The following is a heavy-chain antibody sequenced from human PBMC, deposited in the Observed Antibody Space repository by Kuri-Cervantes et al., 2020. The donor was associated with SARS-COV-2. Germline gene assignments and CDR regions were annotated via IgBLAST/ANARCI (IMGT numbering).Heavy chain of an antibody. CDR3: ARGDLGVTIFGVGAFDI. V-gene: IGHV1-8*03. D-gene: IGHD3-3*01. J-gene: IGHJ3*02. CDR2: MNPNSGNT. Sequence: ASVKVSCKASGGTFSSYAINWVRQATGQGLEWMGWMNPNSGNTGYAQKFQGRVTITRNTSISTAYMELSSLRSEDTAVYYCARGDLGVTIFGVGAFDIWGQGTMVTVSS. CDR1: GGTFSSYA.